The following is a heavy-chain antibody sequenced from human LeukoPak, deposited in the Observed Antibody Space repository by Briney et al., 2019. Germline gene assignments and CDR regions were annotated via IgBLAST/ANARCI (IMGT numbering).Heavy chain of an antibody. Sequence: WASVKVSCKASGYTFTSYYMHWVRQAPGQGLEWMGIINPSGGSTSYAQKFQGRVTMTRDMSTSTDYMELSSLRSEDTAVYYCASSTTATNYYFDYWGQGTLVTVSS. J-gene: IGHJ4*02. CDR3: ASSTTATNYYFDY. CDR1: GYTFTSYY. CDR2: INPSGGST. D-gene: IGHD4-17*01. V-gene: IGHV1-46*01.